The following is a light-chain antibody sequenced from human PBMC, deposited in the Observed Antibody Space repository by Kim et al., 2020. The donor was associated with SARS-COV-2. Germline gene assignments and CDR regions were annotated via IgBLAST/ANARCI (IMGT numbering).Light chain of an antibody. CDR2: EVN. CDR3: SSYAGSNNV. V-gene: IGLV2-8*01. J-gene: IGLJ1*01. Sequence: QSALTQPPSASGSPGQSVTISCTGTSSDVGGYNYVSWYQQHPGKAPRLIIYEVNKRPSGVPDRFFGSKSGNTASLTVSGLQAEDEADYYCSSYAGSNNVFGTGTKVTVL. CDR1: SSDVGGYNY.